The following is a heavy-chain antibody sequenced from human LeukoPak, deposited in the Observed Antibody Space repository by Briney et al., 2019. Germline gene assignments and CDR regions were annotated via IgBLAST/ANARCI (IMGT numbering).Heavy chain of an antibody. V-gene: IGHV3-30*02. CDR3: AKIPAYCGGDCSVDY. D-gene: IGHD2-21*02. CDR1: GFSFSNYD. J-gene: IGHJ4*02. Sequence: GGSLRLSCAASGFSFSNYDMHWVRQAPGKGQEWVTFIRYDETNKYYADSVKGRFTISRDNSKNTLYLQMNSLRAEDTAVYYCAKIPAYCGGDCSVDYWGQGTLVTVSS. CDR2: IRYDETNK.